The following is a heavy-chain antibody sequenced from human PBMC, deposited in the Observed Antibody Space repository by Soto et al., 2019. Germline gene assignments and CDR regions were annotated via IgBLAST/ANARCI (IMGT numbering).Heavy chain of an antibody. J-gene: IGHJ6*02. V-gene: IGHV1-69*13. Sequence: SVKVSCKASGGTFSSYAISWVRQAPGQGLEWMGGIIPIFGTANYAQKFQGRVTITADESTSTAYMELSSLRSEDTAAYYCAREPTVTTEYYYYYGMDVWGQGTTVTVSS. CDR2: IIPIFGTA. CDR1: GGTFSSYA. CDR3: AREPTVTTEYYYYYGMDV. D-gene: IGHD4-17*01.